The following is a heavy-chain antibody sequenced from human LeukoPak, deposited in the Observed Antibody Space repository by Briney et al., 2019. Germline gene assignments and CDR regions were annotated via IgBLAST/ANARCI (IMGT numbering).Heavy chain of an antibody. D-gene: IGHD3-9*01. J-gene: IGHJ4*02. CDR1: GFTFSNYG. V-gene: IGHV3-30*18. CDR2: ISYDGSNT. Sequence: AGRSLRLSCAASGFTFSNYGMHWVRQAPGKGLEWVANISYDGSNTYYVDSVKGRFTISRDNSKNTLYLQMNSLRSEDTAVYYWGKDRSEILTGYYPDYWGQGTLVTVSS. CDR3: GKDRSEILTGYYPDY.